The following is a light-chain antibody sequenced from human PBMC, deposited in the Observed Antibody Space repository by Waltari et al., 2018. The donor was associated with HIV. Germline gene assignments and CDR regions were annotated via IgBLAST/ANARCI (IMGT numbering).Light chain of an antibody. J-gene: IGLJ3*02. CDR2: DVS. V-gene: IGLV2-11*01. CDR1: SGDLGNYNF. Sequence: QSALTQPRSVSGSPGPSVTTSCPGTSGDLGNYNFFSWYQHHPGTAPKLVIYDVSKRPSGVPDRFSGSKSANTASLTISGLRAEDEADYYCCAYAGGWVFGGGTEVTVL. CDR3: CAYAGGWV.